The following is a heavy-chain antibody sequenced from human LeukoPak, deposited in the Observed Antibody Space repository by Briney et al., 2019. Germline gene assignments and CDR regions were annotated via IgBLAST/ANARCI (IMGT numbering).Heavy chain of an antibody. CDR2: IKSKTDGGTT. Sequence: PGWSLRLSCPASGFTFSNARMSWLGQAPGKGLEWVGRIKSKTDGGTTDYPAPVKGRFTISRDDSKNTLYLQVNSLKTEDTAVYYCTTWGLYGSGNAFDHWGQGTLVTVFS. V-gene: IGHV3-15*01. D-gene: IGHD3-10*01. J-gene: IGHJ4*02. CDR3: TTWGLYGSGNAFDH. CDR1: GFTFSNAR.